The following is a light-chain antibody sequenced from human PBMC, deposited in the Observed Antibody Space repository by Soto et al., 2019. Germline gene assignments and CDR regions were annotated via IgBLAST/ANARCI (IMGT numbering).Light chain of an antibody. V-gene: IGKV3-20*01. J-gene: IGKJ5*01. CDR2: GAS. Sequence: EIVFTRSPGTLSLSPGERATLSCRASQSVSSNSLAWYLQKPGQAPRLLIYGASNRATGIADRFSGSGSGADFTLTISRLEPEDFAVYFCQHHGGSITFGQGTRLEIK. CDR1: QSVSSNS. CDR3: QHHGGSIT.